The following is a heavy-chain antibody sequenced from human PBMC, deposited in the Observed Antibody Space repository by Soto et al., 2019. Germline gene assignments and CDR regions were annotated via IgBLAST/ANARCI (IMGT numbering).Heavy chain of an antibody. J-gene: IGHJ4*02. CDR3: ARDQPGWGRGHDY. Sequence: EVQQVESGGGLVQPGGSLRLSCAASGFTFRSYSRNWVRQAPGKGLEWVSYISSSSSDIYYADSVKGRFTISRDNAKNSLYLQINSLRDEDTAVYYCARDQPGWGRGHDYWGQGTLVTVSS. V-gene: IGHV3-48*02. CDR1: GFTFRSYS. D-gene: IGHD6-19*01. CDR2: ISSSSSDI.